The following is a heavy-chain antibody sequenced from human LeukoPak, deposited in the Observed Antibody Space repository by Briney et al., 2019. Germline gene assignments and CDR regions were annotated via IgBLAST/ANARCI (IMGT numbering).Heavy chain of an antibody. J-gene: IGHJ4*02. Sequence: SETLSLTCTVSGGSISSYYWSWIRQPPGKGLEWIGYIYYSGSTNYNPSLKSRVTISVDTSKNQFSLKLSSVTAADTAVYYCARGGNYYDSSVYPIDYWGQGTLVTVSS. D-gene: IGHD3-22*01. CDR3: ARGGNYYDSSVYPIDY. CDR2: IYYSGST. V-gene: IGHV4-59*08. CDR1: GGSISSYY.